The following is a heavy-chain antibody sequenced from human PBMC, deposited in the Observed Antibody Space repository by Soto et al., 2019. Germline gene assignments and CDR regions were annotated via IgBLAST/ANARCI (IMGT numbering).Heavy chain of an antibody. CDR3: ARLGGSGQFDY. J-gene: IGHJ4*02. V-gene: IGHV3-21*01. CDR1: GFIFSSFS. CDR2: ISSGSDYT. D-gene: IGHD2-15*01. Sequence: EVQLVESGGGLVKAGGSLRRSCAASGFIFSSFSMGWVRQARGKGLKWVSSISSGSDYTSYVDSVKGRFTISRDNSQNSLYLQMSSLRAEDTAVYYCARLGGSGQFDYWGQGTLVTVSS.